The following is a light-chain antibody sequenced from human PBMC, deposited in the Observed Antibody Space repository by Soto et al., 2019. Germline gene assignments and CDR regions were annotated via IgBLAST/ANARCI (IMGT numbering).Light chain of an antibody. J-gene: IGKJ4*01. CDR2: GAA. CDR1: QSVLYSSKNKNY. Sequence: DLLMTPSPDSLSVSLGARATINCKSSQSVLYSSKNKNYLAWYQQKPGKAPKVLIYGAASLQSGVPSRFSGSGSGTEFTLTITSLQAEDFATYFCQESYTTPAVSFGGGTKVDIK. CDR3: QESYTTPAVS. V-gene: IGKV4-1*01.